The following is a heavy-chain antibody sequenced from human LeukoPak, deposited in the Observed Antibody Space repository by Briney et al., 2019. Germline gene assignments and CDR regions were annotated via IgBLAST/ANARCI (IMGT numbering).Heavy chain of an antibody. V-gene: IGHV3-21*01. Sequence: GGSLRLSCAASGFTFSSYSMNWVRQAPGKGLEWVSSISSSSSYIYYADSVKGRFTISRDNAKNTLYLQMNSLRAEDTAVYYCAKALYSSSLSFDYWGQGTLVTVSS. CDR3: AKALYSSSLSFDY. J-gene: IGHJ4*02. D-gene: IGHD6-6*01. CDR2: ISSSSSYI. CDR1: GFTFSSYS.